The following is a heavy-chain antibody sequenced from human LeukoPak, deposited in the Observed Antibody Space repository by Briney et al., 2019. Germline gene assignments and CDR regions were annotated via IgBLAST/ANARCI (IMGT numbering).Heavy chain of an antibody. D-gene: IGHD1-26*01. CDR3: ARASGTEGGYYYYYYMDV. CDR2: IIPIFGTA. Sequence: GASVKVSCKASGYTFTSYGISWVRQAPGQGLEWMGGIIPIFGTANYAQKFQGRVTITADESTSTAYMELSSLRSEDTAVYYCARASGTEGGYYYYYYMDVWGKGTTVTVSS. CDR1: GYTFTSYG. J-gene: IGHJ6*03. V-gene: IGHV1-69*13.